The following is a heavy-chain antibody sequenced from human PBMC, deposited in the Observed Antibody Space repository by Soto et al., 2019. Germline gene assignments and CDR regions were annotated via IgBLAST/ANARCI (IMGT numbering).Heavy chain of an antibody. CDR3: ARGGHYYDTRDAFDI. J-gene: IGHJ3*02. D-gene: IGHD3-22*01. V-gene: IGHV3-48*03. CDR1: GFTFSSYE. CDR2: ISSSGSTI. Sequence: GGSLRLSCAASGFTFSSYEMNWVRQAPGKGLEWVSYISSSGSTIYYADSVKGRFTISRDNAKNSLYLQMNSLRAEDTAVYYCARGGHYYDTRDAFDIWGQGTMVTVSS.